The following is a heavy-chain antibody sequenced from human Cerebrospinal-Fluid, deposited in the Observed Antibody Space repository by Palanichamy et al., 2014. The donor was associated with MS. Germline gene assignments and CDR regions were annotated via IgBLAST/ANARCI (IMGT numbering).Heavy chain of an antibody. J-gene: IGHJ6*02. CDR1: GGTFNSDA. D-gene: IGHD5-24*01. V-gene: IGHV1-69*01. CDR3: ARVLRREGYNSYYYNGKDV. CDR2: IIPMFSIV. Sequence: QVQLVQSGAEVKKPGSSVKVSCKTSGGTFNSDAISWVRQAPGQGLQWMGGIIPMFSIVNYAQKFQGRVTITADESTSTADMELSSLRSEDTAVYYRARVLRREGYNSYYYNGKDVWGQGTTVTVSS.